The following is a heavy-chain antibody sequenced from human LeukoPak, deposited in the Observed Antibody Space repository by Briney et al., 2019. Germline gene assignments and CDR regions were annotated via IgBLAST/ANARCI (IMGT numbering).Heavy chain of an antibody. D-gene: IGHD3-22*01. Sequence: GASVKVSCKASGYTFTGYYMHWVRQAPGQGLEWTGWINPNSGGTNYAQKFQGRVTMTRDTSISTAYMELSRLRSDDTAVYYCARVTDYYDSSGYRFGRVFDYWGQGTLVTVSS. CDR2: INPNSGGT. J-gene: IGHJ4*02. V-gene: IGHV1-2*02. CDR1: GYTFTGYY. CDR3: ARVTDYYDSSGYRFGRVFDY.